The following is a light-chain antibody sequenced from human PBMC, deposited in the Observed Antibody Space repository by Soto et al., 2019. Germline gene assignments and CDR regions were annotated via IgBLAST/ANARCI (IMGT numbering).Light chain of an antibody. V-gene: IGKV1-5*03. J-gene: IGKJ1*01. CDR1: QSISSW. Sequence: DIQMTQSPSTLSAYVGDRDTITCRASQSISSWLAWYQQKPGKAPNRLIYKASSLQSGVPLRFCGSGSGTEFTLTISRLQPYEFATYYCQQYDSYPWTFGHGTKVEI. CDR3: QQYDSYPWT. CDR2: KAS.